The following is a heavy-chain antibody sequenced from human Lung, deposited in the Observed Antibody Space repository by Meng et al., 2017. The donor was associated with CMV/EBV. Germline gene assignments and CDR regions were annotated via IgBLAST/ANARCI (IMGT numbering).Heavy chain of an antibody. CDR2: IYHSGST. J-gene: IGHJ4*02. V-gene: IGHV4-4*02. CDR1: GGHISSINW. D-gene: IGHD6-19*01. Sequence: QVQLHDSGPGRGQPSGTRLLRCRVSGGHISSINWWSWVRKPPRKGLEWIGEIYHSGSTNYNPSLKSRVTISVDKSKNQFSLKLSSVTAADTAVYYCASFPPPGKQWLVTDYWGQGTLVTVSS. CDR3: ASFPPPGKQWLVTDY.